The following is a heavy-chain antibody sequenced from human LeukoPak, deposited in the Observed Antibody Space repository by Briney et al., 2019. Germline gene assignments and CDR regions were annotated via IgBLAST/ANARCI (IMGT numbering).Heavy chain of an antibody. CDR1: GGSISSGSYY. CDR2: IYTSGST. D-gene: IGHD3-10*01. V-gene: IGHV4-61*02. CDR3: AREDYYGSGSYGY. J-gene: IGHJ4*02. Sequence: SQTLSLTCTVSGGSISSGSYYWSWIRQPAGKGLEWIGRIYTSGSTNYNPSLKSRATISVDTSKNQFSLKLSSVTAADTAVYYCAREDYYGSGSYGYWGQGTLVTVSS.